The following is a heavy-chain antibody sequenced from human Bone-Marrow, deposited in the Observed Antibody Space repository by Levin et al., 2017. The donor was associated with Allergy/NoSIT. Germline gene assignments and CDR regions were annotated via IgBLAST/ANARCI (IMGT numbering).Heavy chain of an antibody. D-gene: IGHD1-7*01. Sequence: AGGSLRLSCKVSGYTLTELSMHWVRQTPGKGFEWMGGYNPEDGEIIFAQKFQGRVTVTEDTSTDTAYMELSSLRSEDTAVYYCATGRTYNSNYRYYWGQGTLVTVSS. CDR3: ATGRTYNSNYRYY. J-gene: IGHJ4*02. V-gene: IGHV1-24*01. CDR1: GYTLTELS. CDR2: YNPEDGEI.